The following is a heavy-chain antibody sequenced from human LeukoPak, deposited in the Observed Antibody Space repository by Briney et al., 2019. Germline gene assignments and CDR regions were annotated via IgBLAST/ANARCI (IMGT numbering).Heavy chain of an antibody. Sequence: GGSLRLPCAASGFTFSDHYMDWVRQAPGKGLEWVGRTRNKANSYTTEYAASVKGRFTISRDDSKNSLYLQMNSLKTEDTAMYYCARNKGYSSSWTPFDYWGQGALVHVSS. J-gene: IGHJ4*02. D-gene: IGHD6-13*01. CDR3: ARNKGYSSSWTPFDY. CDR1: GFTFSDHY. V-gene: IGHV3-72*01. CDR2: TRNKANSYTT.